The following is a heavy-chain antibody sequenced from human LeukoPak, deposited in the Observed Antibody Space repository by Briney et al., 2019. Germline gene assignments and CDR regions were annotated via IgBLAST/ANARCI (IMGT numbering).Heavy chain of an antibody. D-gene: IGHD1-26*01. CDR3: ARVSYSKDDY. CDR1: GGSFSGYY. CDR2: INHSGST. J-gene: IGHJ4*02. Sequence: SETLSLTCAVYGGSFSGYYWSWIRQPPGKGLEWIGEINHSGSTNYNPSLKSRVTISVDTSKNQFSLKLNSVTAADTAVYYCARVSYSKDDYWGQGTLVTVSS. V-gene: IGHV4-34*01.